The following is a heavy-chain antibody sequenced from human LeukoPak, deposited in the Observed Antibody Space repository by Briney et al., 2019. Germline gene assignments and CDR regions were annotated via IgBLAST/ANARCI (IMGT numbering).Heavy chain of an antibody. V-gene: IGHV3-21*04. CDR1: GFTFSSYS. CDR2: ISSSSSYI. Sequence: GGSLRLSCAASGFTFSSYSMNWVRQAPGKGLEWVSSISSSSSYIYYADSVKGRFSISRDNAKNSLYLQMNSLRAEDTAVYYCARGSIAVVRGSYYYYGMDVWGQGTTVTVSS. D-gene: IGHD6-19*01. CDR3: ARGSIAVVRGSYYYYGMDV. J-gene: IGHJ6*02.